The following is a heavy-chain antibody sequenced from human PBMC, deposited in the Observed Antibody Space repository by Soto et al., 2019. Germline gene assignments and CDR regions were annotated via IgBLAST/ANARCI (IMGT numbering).Heavy chain of an antibody. CDR2: ISYDGSIK. CDR3: ARKWSTSGDLDY. J-gene: IGHJ4*02. D-gene: IGHD3-10*01. Sequence: QVQLVESGGGVVQPGRSLRLSCVASGFTFSSHSIQWVRQAPGKGLEWVAVISYDGSIKYYADSVKGRFTISRDNSKNTASLQMNSLRAVDTAVFYCARKWSTSGDLDYWCQGTLVIVSS. CDR1: GFTFSSHS. V-gene: IGHV3-30-3*01.